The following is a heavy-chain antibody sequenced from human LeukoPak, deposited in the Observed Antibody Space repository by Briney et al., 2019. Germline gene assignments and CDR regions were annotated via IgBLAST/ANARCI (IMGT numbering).Heavy chain of an antibody. D-gene: IGHD3-22*01. Sequence: PSETLSLTCTVSGGSISSSSYYWGWIRQPPGKGLEWIGSIYYSGSTNYNPSLKSRVTVSVDTSKNQFSLKLSSVTAADTAVYYCARRHYYDSRGAFDIWGQGTMVTVSS. CDR1: GGSISSSSYY. V-gene: IGHV4-39*07. J-gene: IGHJ3*02. CDR2: IYYSGST. CDR3: ARRHYYDSRGAFDI.